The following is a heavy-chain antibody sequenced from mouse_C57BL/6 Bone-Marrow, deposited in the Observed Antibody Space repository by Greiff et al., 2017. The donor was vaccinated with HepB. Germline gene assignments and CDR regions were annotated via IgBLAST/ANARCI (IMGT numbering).Heavy chain of an antibody. CDR3: ARPLPGPFAY. V-gene: IGHV5-6*01. CDR1: GFTFSSYG. J-gene: IGHJ3*01. Sequence: EVKVVESGGDLVKPGGSLKLSCAASGFTFSSYGMSWVRQTPDKRLEWVATISSGGSYTYYPDSVKGRFTISRDNAKNTLYLQMSSLKSEDTAMYYCARPLPGPFAYWGQGTLVTVSA. CDR2: ISSGGSYT.